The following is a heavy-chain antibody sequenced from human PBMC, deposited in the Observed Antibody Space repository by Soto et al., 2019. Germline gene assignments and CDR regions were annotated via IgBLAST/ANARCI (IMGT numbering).Heavy chain of an antibody. D-gene: IGHD3-22*01. Sequence: VKVSCKASGGTFSSYAISWVRQAPGQGLEWMGGIIPIFGTANYAQKFQGRVTITADESTSTAYMELSSLRSEDTAVYYCADGAPGTHYDSSGYYKYWGQGTLVTVSS. CDR1: GGTFSSYA. CDR3: ADGAPGTHYDSSGYYKY. CDR2: IIPIFGTA. J-gene: IGHJ4*02. V-gene: IGHV1-69*13.